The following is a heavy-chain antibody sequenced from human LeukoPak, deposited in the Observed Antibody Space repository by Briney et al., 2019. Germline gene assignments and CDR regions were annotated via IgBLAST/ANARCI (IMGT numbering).Heavy chain of an antibody. Sequence: SETLSLTCSVSSGSISTYYWSWIRQPPGKGLEWIGYIYYTGSTNYNPSLRSRVTMSVHTSKKQISLNLSSGTAADTAVYSCARATDDYFYGMDVWGQGTTVTVSS. J-gene: IGHJ6*02. CDR2: IYYTGST. V-gene: IGHV4-59*01. CDR3: ARATDDYFYGMDV. CDR1: SGSISTYY.